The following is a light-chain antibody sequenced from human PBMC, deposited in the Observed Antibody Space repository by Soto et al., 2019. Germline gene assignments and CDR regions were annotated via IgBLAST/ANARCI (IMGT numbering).Light chain of an antibody. J-gene: IGLJ1*01. CDR1: SSNIGAGYD. Sequence: QSVLTQPPSVSGAPGQRVTISCTGSSSNIGAGYDVHWYQQLPVTAPKLLIYGNSNRPSGVPDRFSGSKSGTSASLAITGLQAEDEADYYCQSYDSSLSGWVFGTGTKLTVL. CDR2: GNS. CDR3: QSYDSSLSGWV. V-gene: IGLV1-40*01.